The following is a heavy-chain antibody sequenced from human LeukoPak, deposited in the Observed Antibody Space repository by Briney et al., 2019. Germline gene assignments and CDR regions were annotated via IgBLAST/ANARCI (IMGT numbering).Heavy chain of an antibody. CDR2: INHSGST. CDR3: ASPSLDSGSYSLWY. CDR1: GGSFSGYY. V-gene: IGHV4-34*01. J-gene: IGHJ4*02. Sequence: KASETLSLTCAVYGGSFSGYYWSWIRQPPGKGLEWIGEINHSGSTNYKTSLKSRVTISVDTSKNQFSLKLSSVTAADTAVYYCASPSLDSGSYSLWYWGQGTLVTVSS. D-gene: IGHD1-26*01.